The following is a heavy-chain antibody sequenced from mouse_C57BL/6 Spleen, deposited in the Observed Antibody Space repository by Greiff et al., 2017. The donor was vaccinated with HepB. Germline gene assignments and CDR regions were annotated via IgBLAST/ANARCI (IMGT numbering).Heavy chain of an antibody. J-gene: IGHJ1*03. CDR3: ARRTVVAHWYFDV. Sequence: DVQLQESGGGLVKPGGSLKLSCAASGFTFSDYGMHWVRQAPEKGLEWVAYISSGSSTIYYADTVKGRFTISRDNAKNTLFLQMTSLRSEDTAMYYCARRTVVAHWYFDVWGTGTTVTVSS. CDR1: GFTFSDYG. D-gene: IGHD1-1*01. V-gene: IGHV5-17*01. CDR2: ISSGSSTI.